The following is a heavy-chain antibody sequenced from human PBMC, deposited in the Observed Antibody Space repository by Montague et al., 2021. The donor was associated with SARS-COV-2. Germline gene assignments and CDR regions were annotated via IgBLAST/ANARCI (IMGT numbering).Heavy chain of an antibody. Sequence: SETLSLTCAVYGGSFSGYYWSRIRQPPGKGLEWIGEINHSGSTKYNPSLKSRVTISVDTSKNQFSLKLSSVTAADTAVYYCAGGELELHIRDYYYYGMDVWGQGTTVTVSS. CDR1: GGSFSGYY. J-gene: IGHJ6*02. D-gene: IGHD1-7*01. CDR2: INHSGST. CDR3: AGGELELHIRDYYYYGMDV. V-gene: IGHV4-34*01.